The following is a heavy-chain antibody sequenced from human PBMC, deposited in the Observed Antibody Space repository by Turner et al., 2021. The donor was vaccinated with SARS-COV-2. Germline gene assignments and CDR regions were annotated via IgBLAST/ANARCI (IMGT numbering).Heavy chain of an antibody. D-gene: IGHD6-25*01. V-gene: IGHV1-24*01. CDR2: FDPEDRET. Sequence: QVQLVQSVAEMKKPGASVKVSCKVSGYTLNEIFIHWVLQAPGKGLEWMGGFDPEDRETIYAQKFQGRVTMTEDTSTDIAYMELSSLGSDDTAVYYCATDPLGWAGYDYWGQGTLVTVSS. J-gene: IGHJ4*02. CDR3: ATDPLGWAGYDY. CDR1: GYTLNEIF.